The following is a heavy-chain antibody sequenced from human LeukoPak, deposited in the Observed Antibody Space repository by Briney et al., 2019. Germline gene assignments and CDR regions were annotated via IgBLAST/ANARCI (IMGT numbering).Heavy chain of an antibody. CDR3: ARENSPVYYYGSGSYHNWFDP. CDR1: GFAFSSYE. V-gene: IGHV3-48*03. D-gene: IGHD3-10*01. CDR2: ISSSGSTI. Sequence: GGSLRLSCAASGFAFSSYEMNWVRQAPGKGLEWVSYISSSGSTIYYADSVKGRFTISRDNAKNSLYLQMNSLRAEDTAVYYCARENSPVYYYGSGSYHNWFDPWGQGTLVTVSS. J-gene: IGHJ5*02.